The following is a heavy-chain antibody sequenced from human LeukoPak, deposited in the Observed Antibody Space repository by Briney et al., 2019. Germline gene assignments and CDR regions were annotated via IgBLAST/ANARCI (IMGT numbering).Heavy chain of an antibody. Sequence: GGSLRLSCAASGFTFSSYAMSWVRQAPGKGLEWVSAISGGGGSTYYADSVKGRFTISRDNSKNTLYLQMNSLRAEDTAVYYCAKTKAAYPLPNFDYWGQGTLVTVSS. D-gene: IGHD6-13*01. CDR2: ISGGGGST. J-gene: IGHJ4*02. CDR1: GFTFSSYA. V-gene: IGHV3-23*01. CDR3: AKTKAAYPLPNFDY.